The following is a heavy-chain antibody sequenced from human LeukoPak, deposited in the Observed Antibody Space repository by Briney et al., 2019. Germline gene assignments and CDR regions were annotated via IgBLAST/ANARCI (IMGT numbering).Heavy chain of an antibody. CDR1: GGSLSNYY. J-gene: IGHJ3*02. D-gene: IGHD2-15*01. CDR2: MYYSGGT. Sequence: SETLSLTCAVSGGSLSNYYWSWIRQPPGKGLEWIAYMYYSGGTNYNPSLKSRVTISVDTSKNQFSLKLSSVTAADTAVYYCASLGSWWAAFDIWGQGTMVTVSS. V-gene: IGHV4-59*01. CDR3: ASLGSWWAAFDI.